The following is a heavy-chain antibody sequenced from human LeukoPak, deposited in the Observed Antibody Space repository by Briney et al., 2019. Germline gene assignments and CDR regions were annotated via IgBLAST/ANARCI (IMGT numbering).Heavy chain of an antibody. D-gene: IGHD5-18*01. CDR3: ARDGDTGYYYYYYMDV. CDR1: GFTFSSYG. J-gene: IGHJ6*03. Sequence: PGGSLRLSCAASGFTFSSYGMHWVRQAPGKGLEWVAVIWYDGSNKYYADSVKGRFTISRDNSKNTLYLQMNSLRAEDTAVYYCARDGDTGYYYYYYMDVWGKGTTVTVSS. V-gene: IGHV3-33*01. CDR2: IWYDGSNK.